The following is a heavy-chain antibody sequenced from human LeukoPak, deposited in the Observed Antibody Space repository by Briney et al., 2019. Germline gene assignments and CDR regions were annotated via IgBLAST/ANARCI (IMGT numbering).Heavy chain of an antibody. CDR1: GGSIRSYY. Sequence: SDPLSLPCTVCGGSIRSYYWSWIRQPPGKAREWFGYFHDSTGPNHTPTLSTRAAISIDTSKTQFSLELGSVTAADTAVYYCARGDTTGRPGIAFVYWAQGTLVTVSS. CDR2: FHDSTGP. CDR3: ARGDTTGRPGIAFVY. V-gene: IGHV4-59*07. J-gene: IGHJ4*02. D-gene: IGHD1-26*01.